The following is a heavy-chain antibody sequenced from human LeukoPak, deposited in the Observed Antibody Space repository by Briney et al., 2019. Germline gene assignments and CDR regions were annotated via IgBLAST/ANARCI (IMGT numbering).Heavy chain of an antibody. CDR1: GFTFRNYA. CDR2: IESDDSGS. CDR3: AKDSWSKNGIYDAFDI. Sequence: PGGSLRLSCAAPGFTFRNYAMNWVRQAPGKGLEWVSTIESDDSGSYYTNSVKGRFTISRDNSNNMLSLQMNSLRPEDTAVYYCAKDSWSKNGIYDAFDIWGQGTMVTVSS. J-gene: IGHJ3*02. D-gene: IGHD2-21*01. V-gene: IGHV3-23*01.